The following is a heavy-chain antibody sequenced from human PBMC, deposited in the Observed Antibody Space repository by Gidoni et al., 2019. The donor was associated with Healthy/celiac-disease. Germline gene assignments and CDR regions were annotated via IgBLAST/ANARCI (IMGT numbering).Heavy chain of an antibody. Sequence: EVQLVESGGGLVQPGRSLRLSCAASGFTFADYAMHWVRQAPGKGLEWVSGISWNSGSIGYADSVKGRFTISRDNAKNSLYLQMNSLRAEDTALYYCAKDWGMEFVELFHNWFDPWGQGTLVTVSS. CDR3: AKDWGMEFVELFHNWFDP. J-gene: IGHJ5*02. CDR2: ISWNSGSI. CDR1: GFTFADYA. V-gene: IGHV3-9*01. D-gene: IGHD3-10*01.